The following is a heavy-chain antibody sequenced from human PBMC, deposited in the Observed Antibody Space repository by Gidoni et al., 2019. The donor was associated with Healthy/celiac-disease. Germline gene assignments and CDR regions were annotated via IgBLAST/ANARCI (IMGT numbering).Heavy chain of an antibody. D-gene: IGHD1-1*01. CDR1: GGSISSSNW. CDR3: ASVAKRGYYYYGMDV. Sequence: QVQLQESGPGLVKPSGTLSLTCPVSGGSISSSNWWSWVRQPPGKGLEWIGEIYHSGSTNYNPSLKSRVTISVDKSKNQFSLKLSSVTAADTAVYYCASVAKRGYYYYGMDVWGQGTTVTVSS. CDR2: IYHSGST. J-gene: IGHJ6*02. V-gene: IGHV4-4*02.